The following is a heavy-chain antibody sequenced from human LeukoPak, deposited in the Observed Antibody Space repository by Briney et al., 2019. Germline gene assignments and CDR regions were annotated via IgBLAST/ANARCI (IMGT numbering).Heavy chain of an antibody. CDR3: ARLTSSWYQDWYFDL. D-gene: IGHD6-13*01. J-gene: IGHJ2*01. CDR1: SGSISSYD. V-gene: IGHV4-4*07. Sequence: SETLSLTCTVSSGSISSYDWSWIRQPAGKGLEWIGRIYTNGSPNYNPSLKSRVTMSVDTSKNQFSLKLSSVTAADTAVYYCARLTSSWYQDWYFDLWGRGTLVTVSS. CDR2: IYTNGSP.